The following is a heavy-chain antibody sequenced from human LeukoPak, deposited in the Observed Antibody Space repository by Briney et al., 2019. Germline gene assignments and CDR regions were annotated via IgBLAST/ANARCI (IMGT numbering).Heavy chain of an antibody. Sequence: PGASLRLSCAASGFTFSSYAMSWVRQAPGKGLELVSAISGSGGSTYYADSVKGRFTISRDNSKNTLYLQMNSLRAEDTAVYYCAKDTQRGSYGYWGQGTLVTVSS. CDR3: AKDTQRGSYGY. CDR1: GFTFSSYA. V-gene: IGHV3-23*01. J-gene: IGHJ4*02. CDR2: ISGSGGST. D-gene: IGHD1-26*01.